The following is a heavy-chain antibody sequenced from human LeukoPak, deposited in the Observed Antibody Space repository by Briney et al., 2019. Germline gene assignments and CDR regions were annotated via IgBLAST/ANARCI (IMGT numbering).Heavy chain of an antibody. V-gene: IGHV4-34*01. CDR1: GGSFSGYY. Sequence: PSETLSLTCAVYGGSFSGYYWSWICQPPGKGLEWIGEINHSGSTNDNPSLKSRVTISVDTSKNKFSLKLSSVTAADTAVYYCARIGGRYDYVWRSYRSGTPNYYYYYMDVWGKGTTVTVSS. J-gene: IGHJ6*03. CDR3: ARIGGRYDYVWRSYRSGTPNYYYYYMDV. CDR2: INHSGST. D-gene: IGHD3-16*02.